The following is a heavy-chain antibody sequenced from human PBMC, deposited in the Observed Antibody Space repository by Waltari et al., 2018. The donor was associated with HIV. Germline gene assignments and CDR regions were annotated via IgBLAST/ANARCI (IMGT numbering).Heavy chain of an antibody. V-gene: IGHV3-73*02. J-gene: IGHJ2*01. D-gene: IGHD6-19*01. CDR2: IATRRD. CDR1: GFGFSDPG. CDR3: SVGSPDYWYFDL. Sequence: VQLLESGGGLVPPGGSLTTSCTASGFGFSDPGLHWVRQAPGKGPEWVGRIATRRDNFAVEGRFNISRHDSDNTTFLHLNNLRVEDTAIYYCSVGSPDYWYFDLWGRGTLVTVSS.